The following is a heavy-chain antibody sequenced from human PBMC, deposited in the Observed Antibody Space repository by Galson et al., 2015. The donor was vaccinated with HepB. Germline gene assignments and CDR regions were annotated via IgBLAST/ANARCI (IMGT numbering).Heavy chain of an antibody. Sequence: PALVKPPQTLTLTCTFSGFSLNTGGVGVGWIRQPPGKALEWLALFYWNDDKGYSPSLESRLTITKDTSKNQVVLTMTNMDPVDTATYYCAHRIYSSDGEGFDYWGQGTLVTVSS. CDR3: AHRIYSSDGEGFDY. CDR2: FYWNDDK. J-gene: IGHJ4*02. CDR1: GFSLNTGGVG. V-gene: IGHV2-5*01. D-gene: IGHD6-19*01.